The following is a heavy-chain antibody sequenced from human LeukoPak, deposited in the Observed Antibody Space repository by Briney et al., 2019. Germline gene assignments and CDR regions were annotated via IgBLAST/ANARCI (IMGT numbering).Heavy chain of an antibody. CDR3: ARAAYSGSYHSDY. CDR2: IYYSGST. V-gene: IGHV4-61*01. D-gene: IGHD1-26*01. Sequence: PSETLSLTCTVSGGSVNSGSYYWNWIRQPPGKGLEWIGYIYYSGSTNYNPSLKSRVTISVDTSKNQFSLKLSSVTAADTAVYYCARAAYSGSYHSDYWGQGTLVTVSS. J-gene: IGHJ4*02. CDR1: GGSVNSGSYY.